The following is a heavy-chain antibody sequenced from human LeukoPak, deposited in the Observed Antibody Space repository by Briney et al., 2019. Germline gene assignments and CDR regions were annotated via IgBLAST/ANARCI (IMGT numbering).Heavy chain of an antibody. Sequence: PGGSLRLSCADSGFTFSNYAMHWVRQAPGKGLEWVAVISYDGSTKYYPDSVKGRFTIYRDNSKNTLYLQMSSLRAEETALYYCARVLSTSCLDFWGQGTLVTVSS. J-gene: IGHJ4*02. CDR1: GFTFSNYA. CDR3: ARVLSTSCLDF. CDR2: ISYDGSTK. V-gene: IGHV3-30*04. D-gene: IGHD2-2*01.